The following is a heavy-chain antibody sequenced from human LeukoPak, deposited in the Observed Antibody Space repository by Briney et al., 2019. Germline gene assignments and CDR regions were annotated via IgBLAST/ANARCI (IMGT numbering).Heavy chain of an antibody. V-gene: IGHV6-1*01. CDR3: ARGAAAIDY. D-gene: IGHD2-15*01. CDR2: TYYRSKWYN. J-gene: IGHJ4*02. Sequence: SQTLSLTSALSGDCVSSDSAAWNWVRQSPSRGLEWLGRTYYRSKWYNEYALSVKSRLTINPDTSKNQFSLQLNSVTAEDTAVYYCARGAAAIDYWGQGTLVTVSS. CDR1: GDCVSSDSAA.